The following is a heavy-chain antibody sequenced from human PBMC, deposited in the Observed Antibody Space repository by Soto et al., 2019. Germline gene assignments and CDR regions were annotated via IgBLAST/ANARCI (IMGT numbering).Heavy chain of an antibody. CDR3: EGSGFDSDY. CDR1: GGSISSYY. Sequence: QVQLQESGPGLVKPSETLSLTCTVSGGSISSYYWSWIRQPPGKGLEWIGYIYYSGSTNYNPSLKSRVTISEDTSKRKFPLKISYVSAADRAVYNREGSGFDSDYWGQGTLVTVSS. D-gene: IGHD5-12*01. J-gene: IGHJ4*02. CDR2: IYYSGST. V-gene: IGHV4-59*01.